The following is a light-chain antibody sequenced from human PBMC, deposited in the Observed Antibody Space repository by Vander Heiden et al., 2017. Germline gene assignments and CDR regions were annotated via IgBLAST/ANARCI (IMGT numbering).Light chain of an antibody. CDR1: QSSSDY. J-gene: IGKJ3*01. V-gene: IGKV1-39*01. Sequence: DLPMNQSPSSLSASVGDRVTIPCRASQSSSDYLNWYQQKPGKAPNLLIYAASSLRSGVPSRFSGSGSGTDFALTISSLQPEDFATYYCQQSYSSPFTFGPGTKVDIK. CDR3: QQSYSSPFT. CDR2: AAS.